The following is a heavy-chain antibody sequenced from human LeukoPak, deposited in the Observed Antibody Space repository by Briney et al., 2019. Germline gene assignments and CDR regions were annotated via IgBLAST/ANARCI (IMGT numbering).Heavy chain of an antibody. D-gene: IGHD3-10*02. CDR3: AELGITMIGCV. CDR2: ISSSGSTI. Sequence: GGSLRLSCAASGVTFSSYELNWVRQPPGKGLEGVSYISSSGSTIYYADSVKGRFTISRANATNSLYLQMNSLRAEDTAVYYCAELGITMIGCVWGKGTTVTISS. V-gene: IGHV3-48*03. J-gene: IGHJ6*04. CDR1: GVTFSSYE.